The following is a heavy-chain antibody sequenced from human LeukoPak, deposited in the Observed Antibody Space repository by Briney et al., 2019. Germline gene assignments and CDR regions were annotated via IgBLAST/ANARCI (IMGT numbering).Heavy chain of an antibody. CDR3: AAGSSWYSGGPSDFDY. V-gene: IGHV1-18*01. CDR1: GYTFTSYG. Sequence: ASVKVSCKASGYTFTSYGISWVRQAPGQGLEWMGWISAYDGDTNYAQELQGRLTMTTDTSTSTAYMELRSLRSDDTAVYYCAAGSSWYSGGPSDFDYWGQGTLVTVSS. CDR2: ISAYDGDT. D-gene: IGHD6-13*01. J-gene: IGHJ4*02.